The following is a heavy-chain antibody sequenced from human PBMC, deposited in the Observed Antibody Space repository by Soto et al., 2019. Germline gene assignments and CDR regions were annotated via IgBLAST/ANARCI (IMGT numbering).Heavy chain of an antibody. J-gene: IGHJ4*02. D-gene: IGHD4-4*01. CDR1: GLTFSDSW. CDR2: IKPDESEK. CDR3: GIGGSNYAY. Sequence: EVQLVESGGGLVQPGGSLRLSCTASGLTFSDSWMTWVRPAPGKGLEWVSRIKPDESEKKYADSVKGRFSISRDKAKNAMYLQMVSLRGEDTAVYYCGIGGSNYAYCGQGTLVTVAS. V-gene: IGHV3-7*01.